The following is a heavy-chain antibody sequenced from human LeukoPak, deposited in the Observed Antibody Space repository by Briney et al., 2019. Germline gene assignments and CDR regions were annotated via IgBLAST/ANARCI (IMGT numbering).Heavy chain of an antibody. CDR3: AKEGGNSYWDYYFDY. CDR2: INRDGSKK. D-gene: IGHD4-23*01. J-gene: IGHJ4*02. V-gene: IGHV3-7*01. CDR1: GFTISTYW. Sequence: PGGSLRLSCTASGFTISTYWMSWVRQAPGKGLEWVANINRDGSKKYYVDSVKGRFTISRDNVKNSVYLQMNSLRAEDTAVYSCAKEGGNSYWDYYFDYWGQGTLVTVSS.